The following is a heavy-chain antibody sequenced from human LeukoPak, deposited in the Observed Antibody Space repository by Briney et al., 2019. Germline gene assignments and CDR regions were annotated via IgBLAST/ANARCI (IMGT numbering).Heavy chain of an antibody. CDR3: ARGRSNYGP. CDR2: INDRGGT. V-gene: IGHV4-34*01. Sequence: PSETLSLTCGVAGGSTSGYYWNWIRQFPGKGLEWIGGINDRGGTNYNPSLKSRVTISVDTSKNQISLKLSSVTAADTAVYYCARGRSNYGPWGQGTLVTVSS. CDR1: GGSTSGYY. D-gene: IGHD3-10*01. J-gene: IGHJ5*02.